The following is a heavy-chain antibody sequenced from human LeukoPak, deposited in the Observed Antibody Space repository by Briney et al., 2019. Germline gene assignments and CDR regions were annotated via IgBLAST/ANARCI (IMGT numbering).Heavy chain of an antibody. J-gene: IGHJ3*02. CDR2: ISSGSSNI. D-gene: IGHD2-21*02. Sequence: GGSLRLSCAASGFTFSSYSMNWVRQAPGKGLEWVSDISSGSSNIYYADFVKGRFTISRDNAKNSLYLQMNSLRAEDTAVYYCARVAYCGGDCYLDAFDIWGQGTMVTVSS. CDR1: GFTFSSYS. V-gene: IGHV3-48*01. CDR3: ARVAYCGGDCYLDAFDI.